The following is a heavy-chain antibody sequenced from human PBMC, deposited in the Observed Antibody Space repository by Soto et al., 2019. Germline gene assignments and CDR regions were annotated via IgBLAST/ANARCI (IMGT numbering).Heavy chain of an antibody. CDR1: GFTFSSYG. D-gene: IGHD3-22*01. Sequence: GGSLRLSCAASGFTFSSYGMHWVRQAPDKGLEWVAVISYDGSNKYYADSVKGRFTISRDNSKNTLYLQMNSLRAEDTAVYYCAKVLGAYYYDSSALLFDYWGQGTLVTVSS. CDR2: ISYDGSNK. V-gene: IGHV3-30*18. J-gene: IGHJ4*02. CDR3: AKVLGAYYYDSSALLFDY.